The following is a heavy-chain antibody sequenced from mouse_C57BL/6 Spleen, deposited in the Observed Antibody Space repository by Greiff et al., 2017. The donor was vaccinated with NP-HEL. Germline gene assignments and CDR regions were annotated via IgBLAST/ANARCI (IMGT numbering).Heavy chain of an antibody. Sequence: VKLMESGAELVKPGASVKISCKASGYAFSSYWMNWVKQRPGKGLEWIGQIYPGDGDTNYNGKFKGKATLTADKSSSTAYMQLSSLTSEDSAVYFCARSDDSPWFAYWGQGTLVTVSA. CDR3: ARSDDSPWFAY. D-gene: IGHD2-4*01. CDR1: GYAFSSYW. J-gene: IGHJ3*01. CDR2: IYPGDGDT. V-gene: IGHV1-80*01.